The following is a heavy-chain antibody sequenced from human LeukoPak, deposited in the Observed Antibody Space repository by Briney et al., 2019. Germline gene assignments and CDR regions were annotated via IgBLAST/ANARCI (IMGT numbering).Heavy chain of an antibody. CDR1: GFTFSSYA. V-gene: IGHV3-30*03. CDR2: VSNSGTTT. D-gene: IGHD1-26*01. J-gene: IGHJ4*02. Sequence: PGGSLRLSCAASGFTFSSYALSWVRQAPGKGLEWVTVVSNSGTTTYYADSVKGRFTISRDNSKNTLYLQMNSLRAEDTAVYYCASGLAFIVGAPNPLHWGQGTLVTVSS. CDR3: ASGLAFIVGAPNPLH.